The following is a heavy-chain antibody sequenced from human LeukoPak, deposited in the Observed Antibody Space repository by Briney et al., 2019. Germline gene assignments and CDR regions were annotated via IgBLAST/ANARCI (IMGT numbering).Heavy chain of an antibody. CDR1: GGSFSGYY. Sequence: SETLSLTCAVYGGSFSGYYWSWIRQPPGKGLEWIGEINHSGSTNYNPSLKSRVTISVDTSKNQFSLKLSSVTAADTAVYYCARIRGMGWRSIWFDPWGQGTLVTVSS. J-gene: IGHJ5*02. CDR2: INHSGST. CDR3: ARIRGMGWRSIWFDP. D-gene: IGHD2/OR15-2a*01. V-gene: IGHV4-34*01.